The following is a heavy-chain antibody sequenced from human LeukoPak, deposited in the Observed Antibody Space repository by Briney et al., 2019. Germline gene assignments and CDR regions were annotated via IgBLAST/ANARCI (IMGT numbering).Heavy chain of an antibody. D-gene: IGHD3-22*01. CDR2: MNPNSGNT. Sequence: ASVKVSCKASGYTFTSYDINWVRQATGQGLEWMGWMNPNSGNTGYAQKFQGRVTITRNTSISTAYMELNSLRSEDTAVYYCARGLRYYYDSDSADYWGQGTLVTVSS. CDR1: GYTFTSYD. J-gene: IGHJ4*02. CDR3: ARGLRYYYDSDSADY. V-gene: IGHV1-8*03.